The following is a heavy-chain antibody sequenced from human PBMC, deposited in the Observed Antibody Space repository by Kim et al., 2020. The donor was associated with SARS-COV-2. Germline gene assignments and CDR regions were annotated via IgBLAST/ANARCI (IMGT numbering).Heavy chain of an antibody. D-gene: IGHD3-16*01. Sequence: ASVKVSCKASGYTFTSYYMHWVRQAPGQGLEWMGIINPSGGSTSYAQKFQGRVTMTRDTSTSTVYMELSSLRSEDTAVYYCARDNIMDHYYYYGMDVWGQGTTVTVSS. CDR2: INPSGGST. CDR1: GYTFTSYY. V-gene: IGHV1-46*01. CDR3: ARDNIMDHYYYYGMDV. J-gene: IGHJ6*02.